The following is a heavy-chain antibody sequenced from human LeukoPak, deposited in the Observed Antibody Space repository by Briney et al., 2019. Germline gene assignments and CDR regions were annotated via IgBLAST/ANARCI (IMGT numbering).Heavy chain of an antibody. CDR1: GGTFSSYA. J-gene: IGHJ4*02. CDR3: ARGCITIFGVAKTAFDY. D-gene: IGHD3-3*01. V-gene: IGHV1-69*13. CDR2: IIPIFGTA. Sequence: SVKVSCKASGGTFSSYAISWVRQAPGQGLEWMGGIIPIFGTANYAQKFQGRVTITADESTSTAYMELSSLRSEDTAVYYCARGCITIFGVAKTAFDYWGQGTLVTVSS.